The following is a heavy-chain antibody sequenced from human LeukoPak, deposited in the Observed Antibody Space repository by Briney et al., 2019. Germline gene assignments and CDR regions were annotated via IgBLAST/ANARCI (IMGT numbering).Heavy chain of an antibody. V-gene: IGHV1-18*01. J-gene: IGHJ4*02. D-gene: IGHD2-15*01. CDR1: GYTFTSYG. Sequence: ASVKVSCTASGYTFTSYGISWVRQAPGQGLEWMGWISAYNGNTNYAQKLQGRVTMTTDTSTSTAYMELRSLRSDDTAVYYCARAGDPVIGYCSGGSCYNDDYWGQGTLVTVSS. CDR2: ISAYNGNT. CDR3: ARAGDPVIGYCSGGSCYNDDY.